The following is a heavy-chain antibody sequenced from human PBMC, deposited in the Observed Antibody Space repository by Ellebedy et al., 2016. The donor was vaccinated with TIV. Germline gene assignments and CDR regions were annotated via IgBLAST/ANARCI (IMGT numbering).Heavy chain of an antibody. CDR2: INSDGSST. D-gene: IGHD1-14*01. Sequence: GESLKISCAASGFTFSSYWMHWVRQAPGKGLVWVSRINSDGSSTSNADSVKGRFTISRDNAKNTLYLQMNSLGAEDTAVYYCARGAPNAWYNDYWGQGTLVTVSS. J-gene: IGHJ4*02. V-gene: IGHV3-74*01. CDR1: GFTFSSYW. CDR3: ARGAPNAWYNDY.